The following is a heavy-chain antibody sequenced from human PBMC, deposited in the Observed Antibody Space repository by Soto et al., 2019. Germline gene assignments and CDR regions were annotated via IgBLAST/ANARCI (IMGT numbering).Heavy chain of an antibody. CDR2: VYYSGST. V-gene: IGHV4-30-4*01. D-gene: IGHD3-22*01. J-gene: IGHJ4*02. Sequence: QVLLEESGPGLVKPSQTLSLTCTVSGGSVSSGYHYWSWIRQPPGKGLGWIGYVYYSGSTYYNPSLGSRVTISMDTSKNQFSLKLNPVTASDAAVYFCATESSGSSPLHFDFWGQGALVSVSS. CDR3: ATESSGSSPLHFDF. CDR1: GGSVSSGYHY.